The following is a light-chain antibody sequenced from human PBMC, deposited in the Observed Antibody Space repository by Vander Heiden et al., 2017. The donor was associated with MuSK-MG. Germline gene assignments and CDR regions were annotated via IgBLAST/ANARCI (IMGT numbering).Light chain of an antibody. J-gene: IGKJ2*01. CDR2: GAS. CDR1: QSVSSSY. V-gene: IGKV3-20*01. CDR3: QQYGSSYT. Sequence: EIVLTQSPGTLSLSPGERATLSCSASQSVSSSYLAWYKQKPGQAPRLLIYGASSRATGIPDRFSGSGSGTDFTLTISRLEPEDFAVYYCQQYGSSYTFGQGTKLEIK.